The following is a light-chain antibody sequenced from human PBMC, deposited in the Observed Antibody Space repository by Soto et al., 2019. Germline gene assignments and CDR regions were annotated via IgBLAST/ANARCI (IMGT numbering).Light chain of an antibody. Sequence: EIVLTQSPGTLSLSPRERATLSCRTSQSVSSSYLAWYQQKPGQAPRLLIYGASSRATGIPDRFSGSGSGTDFTLTISRLEPEDFAVYYCQQYGSSLFTFGPGT. J-gene: IGKJ3*01. V-gene: IGKV3-20*01. CDR3: QQYGSSLFT. CDR1: QSVSSSY. CDR2: GAS.